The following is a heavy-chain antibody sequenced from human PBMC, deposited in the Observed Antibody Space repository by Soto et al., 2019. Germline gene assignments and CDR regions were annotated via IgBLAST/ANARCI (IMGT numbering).Heavy chain of an antibody. J-gene: IGHJ3*02. CDR1: GFSLTTIGVG. Sequence: QITLKESGPTLVRPTQTLTLTCSFSGFSLTTIGVGVGWIRQPPGEALDWLAVIYWDDDRCYSPSLRSRLTITKDTSKNRVVLTMTNMDPVDTATYYCAHIVITYGGVIGDDAFDIWGQGTLVTVSS. CDR2: IYWDDDR. V-gene: IGHV2-5*02. CDR3: AHIVITYGGVIGDDAFDI. D-gene: IGHD3-16*02.